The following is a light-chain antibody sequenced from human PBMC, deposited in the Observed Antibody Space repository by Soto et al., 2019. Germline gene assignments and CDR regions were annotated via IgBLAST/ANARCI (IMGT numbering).Light chain of an antibody. CDR3: QQYYNWPGT. Sequence: EIVMMQSPATLSVSPGERATLSCRASQSVSSNVAWYQLKPGQAPRLLIHGASTRATGIPARFSGSGSGTEFTLTISSLQPEDFSVYYCQQYYNWPGTFGGGTKVDI. CDR1: QSVSSN. J-gene: IGKJ4*01. CDR2: GAS. V-gene: IGKV3-15*01.